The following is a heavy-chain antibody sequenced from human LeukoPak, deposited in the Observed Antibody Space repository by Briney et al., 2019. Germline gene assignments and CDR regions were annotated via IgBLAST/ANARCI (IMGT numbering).Heavy chain of an antibody. D-gene: IGHD6-13*01. J-gene: IGHJ4*02. CDR2: ISSSSSTI. V-gene: IGHV3-48*01. CDR1: GFTFSSCS. CDR3: ARESVLGSSWAFDY. Sequence: PGGSLRLSCAASGFTFSSCSMNWVRQAPGKGLEWVSYISSSSSTIYYADSVKGRFTISRDNAKNSLYLQMNSLRAEDTAVYYCARESVLGSSWAFDYWGQGTLVTVSS.